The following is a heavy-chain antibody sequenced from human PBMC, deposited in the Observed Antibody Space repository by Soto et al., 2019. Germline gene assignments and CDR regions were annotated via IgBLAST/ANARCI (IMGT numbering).Heavy chain of an antibody. D-gene: IGHD3-3*01. V-gene: IGHV4-59*01. J-gene: IGHJ5*02. CDR3: ARARVRDREAYDFWSGYYPHWFDP. CDR1: GGSISSYY. CDR2: IYYSGST. Sequence: SETLSLTCTVSGGSISSYYWSWIRQPPGKGLEWIGYIYYSGSTNYNPSLKSRVTISVDTSKNQFSLKLSSVTAADTAVYYCARARVRDREAYDFWSGYYPHWFDPWGQGTLVTVSS.